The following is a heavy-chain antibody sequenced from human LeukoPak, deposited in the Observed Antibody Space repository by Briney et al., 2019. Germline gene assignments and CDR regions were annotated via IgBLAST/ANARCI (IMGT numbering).Heavy chain of an antibody. V-gene: IGHV3-48*03. J-gene: IGHJ4*02. Sequence: GWSLRLSCAASGFTFRRYEMNWLGQAPGKGLAWVSYISSSCSTIYYADSVKGRFTICRDNAKNSLYLQMNSLRAEDTAVYYCASSAPGGSWYTLPDYWGQGTLVTVSS. CDR2: ISSSCSTI. D-gene: IGHD6-13*01. CDR1: GFTFRRYE. CDR3: ASSAPGGSWYTLPDY.